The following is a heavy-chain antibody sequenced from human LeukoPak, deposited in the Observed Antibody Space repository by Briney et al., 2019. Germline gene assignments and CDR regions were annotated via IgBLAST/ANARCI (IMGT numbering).Heavy chain of an antibody. Sequence: GASVKVSCKASGYTFTSYGISWVRQAPGQGLEWMGWISAYNGNTNYAQKLQGRVTMTTDTSTSTAYTELRSLRSDDTAVYYCARLYYYDSSGYSWFDYWGQGTLVTVSS. D-gene: IGHD3-22*01. J-gene: IGHJ4*02. CDR2: ISAYNGNT. CDR1: GYTFTSYG. CDR3: ARLYYYDSSGYSWFDY. V-gene: IGHV1-18*01.